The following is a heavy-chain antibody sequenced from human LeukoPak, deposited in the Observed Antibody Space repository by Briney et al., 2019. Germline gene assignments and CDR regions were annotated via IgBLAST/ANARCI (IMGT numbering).Heavy chain of an antibody. V-gene: IGHV3-23*01. D-gene: IGHD3-9*01. CDR1: GFTFSSYA. Sequence: GGSLRLSCAASGFTFSSYATSWVRQAPGKGLEWVSAISGSGGSTYYADSVKGRFTISRDNSKNTLYLQMNSLRAEDTAVYYCAKDAGYYDILTGYYQGAFDYWGQGTLVTVSS. CDR2: ISGSGGST. J-gene: IGHJ4*02. CDR3: AKDAGYYDILTGYYQGAFDY.